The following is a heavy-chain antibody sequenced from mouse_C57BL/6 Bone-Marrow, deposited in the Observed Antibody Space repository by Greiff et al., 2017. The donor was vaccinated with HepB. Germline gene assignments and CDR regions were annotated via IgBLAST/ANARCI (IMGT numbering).Heavy chain of an antibody. D-gene: IGHD1-1*01. Sequence: DVQLQESGPGLVKPSQSLSLTCSVTGYSITSGYYWNWIRQFPGNKLEWMGYISYDGSNNSNPSLKNRIPITRDTSTNQFFLKLNSVTTEDTATYYWARAPPYYYGSRFYFDYWGQGTTLTVSS. CDR3: ARAPPYYYGSRFYFDY. V-gene: IGHV3-6*01. CDR1: GYSITSGYY. J-gene: IGHJ2*01. CDR2: ISYDGSN.